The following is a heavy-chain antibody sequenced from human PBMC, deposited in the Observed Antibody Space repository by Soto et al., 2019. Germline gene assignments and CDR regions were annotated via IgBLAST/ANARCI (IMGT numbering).Heavy chain of an antibody. V-gene: IGHV3-48*03. Sequence: GGSLRLSCAASGFTFSSYEMNWVRQAPGKGLEWVSYISSSGSTIYYADSVKGRFTISRDNSKNTLYLQMNSLRAEDTAVYYCASAVSYSSSFDYWGQGTLVTVSS. D-gene: IGHD6-13*01. CDR1: GFTFSSYE. CDR3: ASAVSYSSSFDY. J-gene: IGHJ4*02. CDR2: ISSSGSTI.